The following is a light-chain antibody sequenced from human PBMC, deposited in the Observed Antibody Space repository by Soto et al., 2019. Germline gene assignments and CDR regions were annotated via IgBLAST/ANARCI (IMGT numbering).Light chain of an antibody. CDR1: SSKIGAGYD. J-gene: IGLJ3*02. V-gene: IGLV1-40*01. CDR2: GNH. CDR3: QSYDSSLSGVV. Sequence: QSVLTQPPSVSGAPGQRVTISCPGSSSKIGAGYDVHWYQQLPGTAPKLLIYGNHNRPSGVPDRFSGSKSGTSASLAITGLQAEDEADYYCQSYDSSLSGVVFGGGTKLTVL.